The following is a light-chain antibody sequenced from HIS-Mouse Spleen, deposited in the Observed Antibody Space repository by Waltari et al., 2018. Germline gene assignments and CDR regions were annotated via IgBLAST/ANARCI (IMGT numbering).Light chain of an antibody. CDR2: EDS. Sequence: SYELTQPPSVSVSPGQTASIPCSGDALPKKYAYWYQQKPGQAPVLVIYEDSKRPSGIPERFSGSSSGTMATLTISGAQVEDEADYYCYSTDSSGNHRVFGGGTKLTVL. CDR1: ALPKKY. CDR3: YSTDSSGNHRV. J-gene: IGLJ2*01. V-gene: IGLV3-10*01.